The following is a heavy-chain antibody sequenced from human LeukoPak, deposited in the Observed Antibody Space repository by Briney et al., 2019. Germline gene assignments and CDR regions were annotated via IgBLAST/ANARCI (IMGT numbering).Heavy chain of an antibody. J-gene: IGHJ4*02. Sequence: GGSLRLSCAASGFTFDDYAMHWVRQAPGKGLEWVAVISYDGSNKYYADSVKGRFTISRDNSKNTLYLQMNSLRAADTAVYYCARVLNYYDSSGYYFSYWGQGTLVTVSS. D-gene: IGHD3-22*01. CDR2: ISYDGSNK. CDR1: GFTFDDYA. V-gene: IGHV3-30-3*01. CDR3: ARVLNYYDSSGYYFSY.